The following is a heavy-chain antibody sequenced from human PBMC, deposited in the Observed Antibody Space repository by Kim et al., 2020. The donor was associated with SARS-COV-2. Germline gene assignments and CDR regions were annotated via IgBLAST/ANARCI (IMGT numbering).Heavy chain of an antibody. Sequence: GGSLRLSCAASGFTFSSYSMNWVRQAPGKGLEWVSSISSSSSYIYYADSVKGRFTISRDNAKNSLYLQMNSLRAEDTAVYYCARDGFPRIAVAADYWGQGTLVTVSS. J-gene: IGHJ4*02. CDR1: GFTFSSYS. CDR3: ARDGFPRIAVAADY. CDR2: ISSSSSYI. D-gene: IGHD6-19*01. V-gene: IGHV3-21*01.